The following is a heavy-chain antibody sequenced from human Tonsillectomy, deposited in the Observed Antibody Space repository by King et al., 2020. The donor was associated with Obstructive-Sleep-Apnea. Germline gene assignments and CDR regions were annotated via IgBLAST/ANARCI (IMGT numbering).Heavy chain of an antibody. Sequence: VQLVESGGGLVQPGGSLRLSCAASGFTVSSNYMSWVRQAPGKGLEWVSVIYSGGSTYYADSVKGRFTISRHISKNTLYLQMNSLGAEDTAVYYCARARGLLGYCSGGSCHGAFDIWGQGTMVTVSS. V-gene: IGHV3-53*04. D-gene: IGHD2-15*01. J-gene: IGHJ3*02. CDR1: GFTVSSNY. CDR3: ARARGLLGYCSGGSCHGAFDI. CDR2: IYSGGST.